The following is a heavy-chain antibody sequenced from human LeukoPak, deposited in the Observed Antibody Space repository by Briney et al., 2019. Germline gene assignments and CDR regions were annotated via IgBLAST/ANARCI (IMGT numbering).Heavy chain of an antibody. V-gene: IGHV3-33*01. CDR1: GFTFSSNG. CDR3: ARMSGSHIDY. J-gene: IGHJ4*02. CDR2: IWYDGSKK. D-gene: IGHD1-26*01. Sequence: PGRSLRLSCAASGFTFSSNGMHWVRQAPGKGLEWVAVIWYDGSKKYYADSVKGRFTISRDNFKNTLDLQMDSLRAEDTAVYYCARMSGSHIDYWGQGTLVTVSS.